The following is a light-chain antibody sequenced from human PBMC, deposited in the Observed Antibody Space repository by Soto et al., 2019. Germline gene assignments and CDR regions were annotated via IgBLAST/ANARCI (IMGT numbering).Light chain of an antibody. Sequence: EIVMTQSPVTLSVSPGERAALSCRASQNVGSNFAWYQQRPGQAPRVLIYGTSTRATCVPARFSGSGSWTVFTLTISSLKSEDFAVYYCQQYNNWPYTFGQGTRLEIK. CDR3: QQYNNWPYT. CDR2: GTS. V-gene: IGKV3-15*01. CDR1: QNVGSN. J-gene: IGKJ2*01.